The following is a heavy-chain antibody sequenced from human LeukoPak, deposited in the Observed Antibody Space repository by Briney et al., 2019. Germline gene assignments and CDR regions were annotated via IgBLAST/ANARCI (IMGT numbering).Heavy chain of an antibody. J-gene: IGHJ3*02. D-gene: IGHD6-19*01. CDR1: GYSFTSYW. V-gene: IGHV5-51*01. CDR2: IYPGDSDT. CDR3: ARQRYTSGLDAFDI. Sequence: GESLKISCKGSGYSFTSYWIGWVRQMPGKGLEWMGIIYPGDSDTRYSPSFQGQVTISADKSFSTAYLQWSTLKASDTAMYYCARQRYTSGLDAFDIWGQGTMVSVSS.